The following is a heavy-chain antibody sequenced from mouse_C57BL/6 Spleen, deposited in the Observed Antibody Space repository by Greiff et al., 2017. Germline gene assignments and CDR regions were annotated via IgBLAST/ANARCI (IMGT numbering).Heavy chain of an antibody. Sequence: EVQLKEFGGGLVKPGGSLKLSCAASGFTFSDFGMHWVRQAPEKGLEWVAYISSGSSTLYYADTVKGRFPISRDTAKNTLFLQMSRLRSEDTAMYYCAREFRYAMDYWGQGTSVTVSS. V-gene: IGHV5-17*01. CDR1: GFTFSDFG. CDR3: AREFRYAMDY. CDR2: ISSGSSTL. J-gene: IGHJ4*01.